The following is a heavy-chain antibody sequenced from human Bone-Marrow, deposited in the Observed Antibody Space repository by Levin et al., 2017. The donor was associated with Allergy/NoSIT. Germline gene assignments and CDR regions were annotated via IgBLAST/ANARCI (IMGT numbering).Heavy chain of an antibody. J-gene: IGHJ6*02. Sequence: GGSLRLSCTASGFTFSNTWMSWVRQAPGRGLEWVANIKEDGSAKYYVDSVKGRFTISRDNANNSLYLQLSYLGVDDTAIYYCARAYDGAGSWMDVWGHGTTVTVTS. CDR3: ARAYDGAGSWMDV. CDR2: IKEDGSAK. CDR1: GFTFSNTW. D-gene: IGHD3-10*01. V-gene: IGHV3-7*01.